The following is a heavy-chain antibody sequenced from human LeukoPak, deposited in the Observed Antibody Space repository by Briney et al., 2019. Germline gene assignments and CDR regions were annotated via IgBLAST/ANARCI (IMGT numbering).Heavy chain of an antibody. CDR1: GYSISSGYY. D-gene: IGHD1-26*01. CDR3: ARGGSRPSDAFDI. Sequence: SETLSLTCAVSGYSISSGYYWGWIRQPPGKGLEWIGSIYHSGSTYYNPSLKSRVTISVDTSKNQFSLKLSSVTAADTAVYYCARGGSRPSDAFDIWGQGRMVTVSS. J-gene: IGHJ3*02. V-gene: IGHV4-38-2*01. CDR2: IYHSGST.